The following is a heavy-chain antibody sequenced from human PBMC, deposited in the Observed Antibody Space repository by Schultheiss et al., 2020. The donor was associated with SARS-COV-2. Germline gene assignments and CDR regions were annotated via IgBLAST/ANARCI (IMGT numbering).Heavy chain of an antibody. CDR1: GYSFTSYW. J-gene: IGHJ4*02. V-gene: IGHV5-51*01. CDR3: ARQDGSGLYYFDF. D-gene: IGHD3-10*01. CDR2: IYPGDSDT. Sequence: ESLKISCKGSGYSFTSYWIGWVRQMPGKGLEWMGIIYPGDSDTRYRPSFQGQVSISADKSINTAYLQWSSLKASDTAIYYCARQDGSGLYYFDFWGQGTLVTVSS.